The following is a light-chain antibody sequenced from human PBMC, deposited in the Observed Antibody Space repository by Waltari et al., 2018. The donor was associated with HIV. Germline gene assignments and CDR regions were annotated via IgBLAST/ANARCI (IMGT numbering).Light chain of an antibody. CDR1: QTVNTW. CDR2: TAS. J-gene: IGKJ2*01. CDR3: QQYETYYT. Sequence: DIKMTQSPSVVSASLGDRIPIPCRASQTVNTWVAWYQQKPGKAPKLLIHTASTLAIGVPSRFSGRGSGAVFTLTIAGLQPDDYGTYYCQQYETYYTFGLGTNVE. V-gene: IGKV1-5*03.